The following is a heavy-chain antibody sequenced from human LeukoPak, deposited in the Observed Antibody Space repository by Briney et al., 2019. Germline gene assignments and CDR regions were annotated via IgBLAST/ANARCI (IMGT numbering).Heavy chain of an antibody. CDR3: ARDGSSWYGVDY. Sequence: GGSLRLSCAASGFTVSSNYMNWVRQAPGKGLEWVSSISSSSSYIYYADSVKGRFTISRDNAKNSLYLQMNSLRAEDTAVYYCARDGSSWYGVDYWGQGTLVTVSS. J-gene: IGHJ4*02. V-gene: IGHV3-21*01. D-gene: IGHD6-13*01. CDR1: GFTVSSNY. CDR2: ISSSSSYI.